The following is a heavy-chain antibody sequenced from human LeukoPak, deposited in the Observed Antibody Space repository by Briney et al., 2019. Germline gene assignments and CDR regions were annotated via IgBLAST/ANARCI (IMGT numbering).Heavy chain of an antibody. CDR1: GGTFSSYA. CDR3: ARGNIAAVGTPRGYYYYYMDV. D-gene: IGHD6-13*01. V-gene: IGHV1-69*05. J-gene: IGHJ6*03. CDR2: IIPIFGTA. Sequence: SVKVSCKASGGTFSSYAISWVRQAPGQGLEWMGRIIPIFGTANYAQKFQGRVTITTDEFTSTAYMELSSLRSEDTAVYYCARGNIAAVGTPRGYYYYYMDVWGKGTTVTVSS.